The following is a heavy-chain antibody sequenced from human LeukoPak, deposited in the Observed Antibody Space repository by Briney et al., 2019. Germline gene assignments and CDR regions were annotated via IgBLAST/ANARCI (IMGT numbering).Heavy chain of an antibody. J-gene: IGHJ4*02. Sequence: PGRSLRLSCAASGFTFSSYGMPWVRQAPGKGLEWVAVIWYDGSNKYYADSVKGRFTISRDNSKNTLYLQMNSLRAEDTAVYYCARGGQQLVLDYWGQGTLVTVSS. V-gene: IGHV3-33*01. CDR2: IWYDGSNK. D-gene: IGHD6-13*01. CDR3: ARGGQQLVLDY. CDR1: GFTFSSYG.